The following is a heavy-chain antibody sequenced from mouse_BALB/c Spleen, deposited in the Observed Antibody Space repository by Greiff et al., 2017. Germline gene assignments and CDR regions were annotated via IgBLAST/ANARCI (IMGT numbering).Heavy chain of an antibody. CDR2: INPSSGYT. V-gene: IGHV1-4*02. CDR1: GYTFTSYT. J-gene: IGHJ2*01. Sequence: VQLVESAAELARPGASVKMSCKASGYTFTSYTMHWVKQRPGQGLEWIGYINPSSGYTEYNQKFKDKTTLTADKSSSTAYMQLSSLTSEDSAVYYCARLDAYYWDYWGQGTTLTVSS. CDR3: ARLDAYYWDY.